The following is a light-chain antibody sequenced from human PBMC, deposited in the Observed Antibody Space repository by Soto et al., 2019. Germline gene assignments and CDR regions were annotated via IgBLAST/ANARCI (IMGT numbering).Light chain of an antibody. V-gene: IGLV1-44*01. CDR1: SSNIGSDP. CDR3: ATWDDNRYGPV. J-gene: IGLJ2*01. Sequence: QAVVTQPPSISGTPGQGVTISCSGSSSNIGSDPVQWYQQLPGTAPKLLIYNNNQRPSGVPDRFSGSKSGTSASLAISGLQSEDEADYYCATWDDNRYGPVFGGGTRLTVL. CDR2: NNN.